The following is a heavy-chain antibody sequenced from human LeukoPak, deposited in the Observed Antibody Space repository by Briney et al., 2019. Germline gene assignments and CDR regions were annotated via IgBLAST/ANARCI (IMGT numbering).Heavy chain of an antibody. CDR1: GFTFSSYA. D-gene: IGHD5-24*01. J-gene: IGHJ4*02. Sequence: GGSLRLSCAASGFTFSSYAMSWVRQAPGKGLEWVSAISGSGGSTYYADSVKGRFTISRDNSKNTLYLQMNSLRAEDTAVYYCARGGRDGYNYFDYWGQGTLVTVFS. CDR3: ARGGRDGYNYFDY. V-gene: IGHV3-23*01. CDR2: ISGSGGST.